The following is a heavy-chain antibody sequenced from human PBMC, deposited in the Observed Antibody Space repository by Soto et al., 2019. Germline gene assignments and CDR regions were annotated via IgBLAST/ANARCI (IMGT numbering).Heavy chain of an antibody. V-gene: IGHV1-69*08. J-gene: IGHJ2*01. Sequence: QVQLVQSGAEVKKPGSSVKVSCKASGGTFSSYTISWVRQAPGQGLEWMGRIIPILGIANYAQKFQGRVTXTGXKSTSTAYMELSSLRSEDTAVYYCAREYSRANFDLWGRGTLVTVSS. CDR1: GGTFSSYT. CDR2: IIPILGIA. CDR3: AREYSRANFDL. D-gene: IGHD6-13*01.